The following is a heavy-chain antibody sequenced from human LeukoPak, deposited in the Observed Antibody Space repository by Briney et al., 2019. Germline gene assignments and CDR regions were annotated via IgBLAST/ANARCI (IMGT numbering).Heavy chain of an antibody. CDR3: AKESGGVWFGELFDY. V-gene: IGHV3-48*02. CDR2: ISSSSTI. D-gene: IGHD3-10*01. CDR1: GFTFSSYS. J-gene: IGHJ4*02. Sequence: GGSLRLSCAASGFTFSSYSMNWVRQAPGKGLEWVSYISSSSTIYYADSVKGRFTISRDNAKNSLYLQMNSLRDEDTAVYYCAKESGGVWFGELFDYWGQGTLVTVSS.